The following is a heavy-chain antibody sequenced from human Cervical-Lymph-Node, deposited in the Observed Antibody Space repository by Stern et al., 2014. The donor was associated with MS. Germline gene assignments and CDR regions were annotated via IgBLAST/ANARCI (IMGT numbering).Heavy chain of an antibody. CDR2: VYCSGNT. V-gene: IGHV4-61*02. Sequence: QVQLQESGPGLVKPSQTLSLICTVSGGSISSGSFHWTWIRQPAGKGLEWIGRVYCSGNTKYNPSLKSRVTISRDTSKNHFSLKLPSVTAADTALYWCAREYVYCDGDCFPQGFDSWGQGTQVTVSS. CDR3: AREYVYCDGDCFPQGFDS. D-gene: IGHD2-21*02. CDR1: GGSISSGSFH. J-gene: IGHJ5*01.